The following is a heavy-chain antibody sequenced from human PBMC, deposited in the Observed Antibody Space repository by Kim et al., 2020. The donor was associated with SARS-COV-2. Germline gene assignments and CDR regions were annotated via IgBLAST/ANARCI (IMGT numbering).Heavy chain of an antibody. V-gene: IGHV1-18*01. Sequence: YAQKLQGRVTMTTDTSTSTAYMELRSLRSDDTAVYYCARDVEYSSSLWGYWGQGTLVTVSS. D-gene: IGHD6-13*01. CDR3: ARDVEYSSSLWGY. J-gene: IGHJ4*02.